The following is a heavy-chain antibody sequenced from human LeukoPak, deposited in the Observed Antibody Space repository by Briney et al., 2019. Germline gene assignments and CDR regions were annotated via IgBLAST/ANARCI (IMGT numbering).Heavy chain of an antibody. CDR2: INHSGST. Sequence: PSETLSLTCAVYGGSFSGYYWSWIRQPPGKGLEWIGEINHSGSTNYNPSLKSRVTIPVDTSKNQFSLKLSSVTAADTAVYYCAGDSYYDSANLFYWGQGALVTVSS. V-gene: IGHV4-34*01. J-gene: IGHJ4*02. CDR1: GGSFSGYY. D-gene: IGHD3-22*01. CDR3: AGDSYYDSANLFY.